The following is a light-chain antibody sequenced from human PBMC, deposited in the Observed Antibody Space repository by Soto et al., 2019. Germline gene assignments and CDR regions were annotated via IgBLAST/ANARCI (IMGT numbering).Light chain of an antibody. J-gene: IGLJ2*01. V-gene: IGLV1-40*01. CDR3: QSYDSSLSCVV. Sequence: QSVLTQPPSVSGAPGQRVTISCTGSSSNIGAGYDVHWYQQLPGTAPKLLIYGNSNRPSGVPDRFSGSKSGTSASLAITGXXXXXXXXXXCQSYDSSLSCVVFGGGTKL. CDR1: SSNIGAGYD. CDR2: GNS.